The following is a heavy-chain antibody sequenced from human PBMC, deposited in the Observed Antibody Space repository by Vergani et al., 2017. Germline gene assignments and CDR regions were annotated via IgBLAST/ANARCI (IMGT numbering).Heavy chain of an antibody. V-gene: IGHV3-66*02. D-gene: IGHD4-17*01. Sequence: EVQLVESGGGMVQPGGSLRLSCAASGFSASSHYMTWVRQAPGKGLERVSTINIGGRTSYADSVKGRLTLTRDDSKNTLHLQMNSLRPEDTAVYYCARGMTTETTDLDGFDIWGQGTMVSVSS. J-gene: IGHJ3*02. CDR3: ARGMTTETTDLDGFDI. CDR2: INIGGRT. CDR1: GFSASSHY.